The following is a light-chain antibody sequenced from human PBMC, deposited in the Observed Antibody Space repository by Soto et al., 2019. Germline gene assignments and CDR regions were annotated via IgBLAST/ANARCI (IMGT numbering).Light chain of an antibody. Sequence: QSALTQPASVSGFPGQSITISCTGTSSDIGSYNLVSWYQQHPGKAPKLMIFEDNKRPSGVSNRFSGSKSGNTASLTISGLQAEDEADYYCCSYAGSTTYYVFATGTKVTVL. V-gene: IGLV2-23*01. J-gene: IGLJ1*01. CDR1: SSDIGSYNL. CDR2: EDN. CDR3: CSYAGSTTYYV.